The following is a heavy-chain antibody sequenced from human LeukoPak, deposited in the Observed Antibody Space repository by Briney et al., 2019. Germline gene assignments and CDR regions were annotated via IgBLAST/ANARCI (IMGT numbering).Heavy chain of an antibody. CDR3: ARTGVVIMKNNWFDP. J-gene: IGHJ5*02. Sequence: ASVKVSCKASGGTFSSYAISWVRQAPGQGLEWMGWISAYNGNTNYAQKLQGRVTMTTDTSTSTAYMELRSLRSDDTAVYYCARTGVVIMKNNWFDPWGQGTLVTVSS. CDR2: ISAYNGNT. CDR1: GGTFSSYA. V-gene: IGHV1-18*01. D-gene: IGHD3-3*01.